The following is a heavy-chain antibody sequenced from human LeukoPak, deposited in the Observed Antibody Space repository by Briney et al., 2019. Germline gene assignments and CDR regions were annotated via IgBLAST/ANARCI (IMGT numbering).Heavy chain of an antibody. CDR1: GFTFSSYA. CDR3: AKAESSLYFDY. D-gene: IGHD6-13*01. J-gene: IGHJ4*02. Sequence: GGSLRLSCAASGFTFSSYAMSWVRQAPGKGLEWVSGISGSGGSTYYADSVKGRFTISRDNSKNTLYLQMNSLSAEDTAVYYCAKAESSLYFDYWGQGTLVTVSS. V-gene: IGHV3-23*01. CDR2: ISGSGGST.